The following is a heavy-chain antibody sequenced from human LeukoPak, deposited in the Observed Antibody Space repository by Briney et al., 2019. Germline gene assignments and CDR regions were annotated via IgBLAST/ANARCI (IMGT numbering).Heavy chain of an antibody. CDR3: ARDLRYCSSTSCYGDYYYYGMDV. CDR2: IIPIFGTA. D-gene: IGHD2-2*01. V-gene: IGHV1-69*13. CDR1: GGTFSSYV. Sequence: ASVKVSCKASGGTFSSYVISWVRQAPGQGLEWMGGIIPIFGTANYAQKFQGRVTITADESTSTAYMELSSLRSEDTAVYYCARDLRYCSSTSCYGDYYYYGMDVWGQGTTVTVSS. J-gene: IGHJ6*02.